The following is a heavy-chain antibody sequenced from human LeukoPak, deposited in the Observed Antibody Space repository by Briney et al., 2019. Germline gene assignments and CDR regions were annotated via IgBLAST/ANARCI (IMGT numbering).Heavy chain of an antibody. CDR1: GYSISSGYY. CDR2: VYHSGST. J-gene: IGHJ4*02. D-gene: IGHD3-3*01. CDR3: GSQKEWSLTEYHFDY. V-gene: IGHV4-38-2*02. Sequence: SETLSLTSTVSGYSISSGYYCGWIRQPPGKGLEWIGSVYHSGSTYYNPSLKSRVTISMDKSKNQFSLKLTAVTAADTAVYYCGSQKEWSLTEYHFDYWGQGTLVTVSS.